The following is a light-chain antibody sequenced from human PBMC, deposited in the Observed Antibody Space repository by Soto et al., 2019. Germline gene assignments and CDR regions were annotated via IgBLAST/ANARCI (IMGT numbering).Light chain of an antibody. CDR3: SSFTISRNTVI. CDR2: DVT. V-gene: IGLV2-14*01. CDR1: SSDVGAYDF. J-gene: IGLJ2*01. Sequence: QSALTQPASVSGSPGQSITISCTGTSSDVGAYDFVSWYQHSPGKAPKLVTFDVTHRPPGISDRFSGSKSANTASLTISGLQAEDEADYYCSSFTISRNTVIFGGGTKVTVL.